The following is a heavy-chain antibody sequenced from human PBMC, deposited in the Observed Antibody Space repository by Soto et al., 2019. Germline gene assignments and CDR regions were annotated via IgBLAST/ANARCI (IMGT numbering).Heavy chain of an antibody. CDR2: IWYDGSNK. CDR1: GFTFSSYG. D-gene: IGHD6-13*01. Sequence: PGGSLRLSCAASGFTFSSYGMHWVRQAPGKGLEWVAVIWYDGSNKYYADSVKGRFTISRDNSKNTLYLQMNSLRAEDTAVYYCARDPNGPAAGYFDYWGQGTLVTVSS. V-gene: IGHV3-33*01. CDR3: ARDPNGPAAGYFDY. J-gene: IGHJ4*02.